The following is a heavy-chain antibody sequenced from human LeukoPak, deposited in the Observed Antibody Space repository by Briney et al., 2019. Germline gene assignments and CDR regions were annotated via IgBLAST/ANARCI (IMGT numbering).Heavy chain of an antibody. CDR3: ARAPSRGYCVSSSCYVGN. Sequence: ASVRVSCKTSGYTFTSYDINWVRQATGQGLEWMGWMNPNGGNTRYAQKFQGRVTMTRNTAISTAYMELSNLRSDDTAVYYCARAPSRGYCVSSSCYVGNWGQGTLVTVSS. J-gene: IGHJ4*02. D-gene: IGHD2-2*01. V-gene: IGHV1-8*01. CDR2: MNPNGGNT. CDR1: GYTFTSYD.